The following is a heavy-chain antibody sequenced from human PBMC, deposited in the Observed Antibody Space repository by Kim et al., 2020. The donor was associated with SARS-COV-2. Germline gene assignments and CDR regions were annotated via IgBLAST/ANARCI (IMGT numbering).Heavy chain of an antibody. CDR2: INGGNGNT. CDR3: AREGSGSYNWHDP. V-gene: IGHV1-3*01. J-gene: IGHJ5*02. Sequence: ASVKVSCKASGYTFDTFSLYWLRQAPGQRFEWMGWINGGNGNTRYSQNFQGRVTFTRDTSATTAYMELTSLTFKDTAVYYCAREGSGSYNWHDPWGQGTLVTVSS. D-gene: IGHD3-10*01. CDR1: GYTFDTFS.